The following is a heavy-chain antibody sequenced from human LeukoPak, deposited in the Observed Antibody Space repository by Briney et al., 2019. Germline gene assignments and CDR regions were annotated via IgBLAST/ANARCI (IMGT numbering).Heavy chain of an antibody. J-gene: IGHJ4*02. CDR3: ARGKEWRGEGFDY. CDR1: GYTFTGYY. V-gene: IGHV1-2*04. CDR2: INPNSGGT. D-gene: IGHD3-16*01. Sequence: ASVKVSCKASGYTFTGYYMHWVRQAPGQGLEWMGWINPNSGGTNYAQKFQGWVIMTRDTSISTAYMELSRLRSDDTAVYYCARGKEWRGEGFDYWGQGTLVTVSS.